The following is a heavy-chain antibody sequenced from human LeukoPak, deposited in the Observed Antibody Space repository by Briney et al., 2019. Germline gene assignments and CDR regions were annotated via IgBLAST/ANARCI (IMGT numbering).Heavy chain of an antibody. CDR2: TYYRSKWYN. CDR1: GDSVSSNSAA. J-gene: IGHJ4*02. V-gene: IGHV6-1*01. Sequence: PSQTLSLTCAISGDSVSSNSAAWNWIRQSPSRGLEWLGRTYYRSKWYNDYAVSVKSRITINPDTSKNQFSLQLNSVTPEDTAVYYCARGTDNGQLVLAYYFDYWGQGTLVTVSS. CDR3: ARGTDNGQLVLAYYFDY. D-gene: IGHD6-6*01.